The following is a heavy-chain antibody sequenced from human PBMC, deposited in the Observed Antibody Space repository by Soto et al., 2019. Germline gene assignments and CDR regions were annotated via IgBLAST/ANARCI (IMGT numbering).Heavy chain of an antibody. V-gene: IGHV3-30-3*01. CDR2: ISYDGSNK. CDR1: GFTFSSYA. J-gene: IGHJ4*02. D-gene: IGHD5-18*01. Sequence: GGSLRLSCAASGFTFSSYAMHWVRQAPGKGLEWVAVISYDGSNKYYADSVKGRFTISRDNSKNTLYLQMNSLRAEDTAVYYCARDGEGYSYVQPFDYWGQGTLVTVPQ. CDR3: ARDGEGYSYVQPFDY.